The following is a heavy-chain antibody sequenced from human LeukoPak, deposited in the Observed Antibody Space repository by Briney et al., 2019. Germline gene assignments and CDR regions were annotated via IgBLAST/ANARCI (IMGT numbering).Heavy chain of an antibody. CDR3: ARGGSSGYRDDALDI. Sequence: SETLSLTCTVSGGSISSYYWSWIRQPPGKGLEWIGYIYYSGSTNYNPSLKSRVTISVDTSKNQFSLKLSSVTAADTAVYYCARGGSSGYRDDALDIWGQGTMVTVSS. CDR1: GGSISSYY. V-gene: IGHV4-59*01. CDR2: IYYSGST. D-gene: IGHD3-22*01. J-gene: IGHJ3*02.